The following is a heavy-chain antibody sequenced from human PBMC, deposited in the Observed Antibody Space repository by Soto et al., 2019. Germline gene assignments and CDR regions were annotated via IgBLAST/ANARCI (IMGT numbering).Heavy chain of an antibody. Sequence: EVQLLESGGGLVQPGESLTLSCAASRFTFSTYAMSWVRQAPGKGLEWVSSISTSSTTYYTDSVKGRFSISRDNSKNTVILQMNSLRGDDTAIYYCAKNYHMDVWGKGTTVSVSS. CDR2: SISTSSTT. V-gene: IGHV3-23*05. CDR3: AKNYHMDV. J-gene: IGHJ6*03. CDR1: RFTFSTYA.